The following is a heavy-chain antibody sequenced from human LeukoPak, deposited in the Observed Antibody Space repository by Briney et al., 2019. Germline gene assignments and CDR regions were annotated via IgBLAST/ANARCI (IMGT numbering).Heavy chain of an antibody. CDR1: GFTFISYG. D-gene: IGHD3-10*01. CDR3: AKGTYGAGTYGAHDY. V-gene: IGHV3-23*01. Sequence: GGSLRLSCAASGFTFISYGMSWVRQAPGKGLEWVSTIRGTGDTTYYADSVKGRFTISRDNSKNTLYLQMNSARVEDTAVYYCAKGTYGAGTYGAHDYWGQGTLVTVSS. CDR2: IRGTGDTT. J-gene: IGHJ4*02.